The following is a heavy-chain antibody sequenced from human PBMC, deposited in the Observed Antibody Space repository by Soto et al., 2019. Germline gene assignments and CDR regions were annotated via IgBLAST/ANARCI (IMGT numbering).Heavy chain of an antibody. CDR2: INHSGST. D-gene: IGHD1-1*01. Sequence: SETLSLTCAVYGGSFSGYYWSWIRQPPGKGVEWIGEINHSGSTNYNPSLKSRVTISVDTSKNQFSLKLSSVTAADTAVYYCASLGWNDVRYFDYWGQGTLVTVSS. V-gene: IGHV4-34*01. CDR1: GGSFSGYY. CDR3: ASLGWNDVRYFDY. J-gene: IGHJ4*02.